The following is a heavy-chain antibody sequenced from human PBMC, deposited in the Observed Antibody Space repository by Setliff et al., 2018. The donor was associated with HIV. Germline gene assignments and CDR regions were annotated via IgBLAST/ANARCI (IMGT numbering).Heavy chain of an antibody. CDR3: ARPLLRTNTVYGILGNWFDS. D-gene: IGHD2-8*01. Sequence: GSLRLSCAASGFTFSSYSMNWVRQAPGKGPEWVSSISSSSYIYYADSVKGRFTISRDNAKNSLYLQMNSLRAEDTAVYYCARPLLRTNTVYGILGNWFDSWGRGTLVTVSS. CDR2: ISSSSYI. CDR1: GFTFSSYS. V-gene: IGHV3-21*04. J-gene: IGHJ5*01.